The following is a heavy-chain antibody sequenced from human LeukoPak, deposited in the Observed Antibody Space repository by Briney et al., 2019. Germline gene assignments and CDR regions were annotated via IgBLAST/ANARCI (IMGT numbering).Heavy chain of an antibody. D-gene: IGHD3-10*01. CDR3: ATVLSPLYGSGNSNWFDP. CDR1: GYTLTELF. CDR2: FDPEDGET. Sequence: ASVKVSCKVSGYTLTELFMHWVRQAPGKGLEWMGGFDPEDGETIYAQKFQGRVTMTEDTSTDTAYMELSSLRSEDTAVYYCATVLSPLYGSGNSNWFDPWGQGTLVTVSS. J-gene: IGHJ5*02. V-gene: IGHV1-24*01.